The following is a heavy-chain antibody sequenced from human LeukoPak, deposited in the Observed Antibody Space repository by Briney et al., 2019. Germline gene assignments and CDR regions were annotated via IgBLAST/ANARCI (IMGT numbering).Heavy chain of an antibody. Sequence: WASVKVSCKASGGTFSSYAISWVRQAPGQGLEWMGGIIPIFGTATYAQKFQGRVTITADESTSTAYMELSSLRSEDTAVYYCARDRARGELRATWDYWGQGTLVTASS. V-gene: IGHV1-69*13. D-gene: IGHD1-26*01. CDR2: IIPIFGTA. CDR3: ARDRARGELRATWDY. CDR1: GGTFSSYA. J-gene: IGHJ4*02.